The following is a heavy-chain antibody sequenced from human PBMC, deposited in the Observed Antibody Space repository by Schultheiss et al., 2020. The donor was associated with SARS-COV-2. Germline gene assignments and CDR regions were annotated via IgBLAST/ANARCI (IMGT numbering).Heavy chain of an antibody. Sequence: GGSLRLSCAASGFTFSSYGLHWVRQATGKGVEWVAVISYVGSNKSYADSVKGRFTISRDNSKNTLYLQMNSMRAEDTAVYYCAKALSYCSSTSCYSLYYYYGMDVWGQGTTVTVSS. D-gene: IGHD2-2*01. J-gene: IGHJ6*02. CDR2: ISYVGSNK. CDR3: AKALSYCSSTSCYSLYYYYGMDV. CDR1: GFTFSSYG. V-gene: IGHV3-30*18.